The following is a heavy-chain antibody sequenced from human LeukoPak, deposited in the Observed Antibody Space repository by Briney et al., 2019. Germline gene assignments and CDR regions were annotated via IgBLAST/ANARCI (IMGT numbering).Heavy chain of an antibody. V-gene: IGHV3-33*01. Sequence: PGGSLRLSCAASGFTFSSYGMHWVRQAPGKGLEWVAVIWYDGSNKYYADSVKGRFTISRDNSKNTLYLQMNSLRAEDTAVHYCARDQETSSYGMDVWGQGTTVTVSS. CDR2: IWYDGSNK. CDR1: GFTFSSYG. J-gene: IGHJ6*02. D-gene: IGHD2/OR15-2a*01. CDR3: ARDQETSSYGMDV.